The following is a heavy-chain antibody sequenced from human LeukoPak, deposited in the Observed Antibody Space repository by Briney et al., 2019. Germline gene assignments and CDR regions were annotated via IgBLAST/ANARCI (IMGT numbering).Heavy chain of an antibody. V-gene: IGHV4-61*08. D-gene: IGHD5-18*01. CDR2: ISYSGNT. J-gene: IGHJ3*02. Sequence: KPSETLSLTRTVSGYSINGGYYWGWIRQPPGKGLEWIGYISYSGNTNYNPSLKSRVAISVDTSRNQFSLKLTSVTAADTAVYYCARYTSMVAFHAHGFDIWGQGTMVTVSS. CDR3: ARYTSMVAFHAHGFDI. CDR1: GYSINGGYY.